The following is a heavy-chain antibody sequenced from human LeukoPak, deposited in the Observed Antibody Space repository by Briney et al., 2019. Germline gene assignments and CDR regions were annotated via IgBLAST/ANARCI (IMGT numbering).Heavy chain of an antibody. D-gene: IGHD1-26*01. V-gene: IGHV5-51*01. J-gene: IGHJ6*02. CDR1: GYRFTSYW. Sequence: GEPLKISCKGSGYRFTSYWIGWVRQIPGKGLEWMGIIYPGDSDTRYSPSFQGQVTISADKSISTAYLQWSSLKASDTAMYYCARTPRSYYDYYYGMDVWGQGTTVTVSS. CDR3: ARTPRSYYDYYYGMDV. CDR2: IYPGDSDT.